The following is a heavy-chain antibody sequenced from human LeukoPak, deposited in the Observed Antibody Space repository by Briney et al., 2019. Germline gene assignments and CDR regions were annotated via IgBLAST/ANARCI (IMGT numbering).Heavy chain of an antibody. CDR3: ARRLESGRLFDF. CDR2: IYPGDSDT. V-gene: IGHV5-51*01. J-gene: IGHJ4*02. D-gene: IGHD1-1*01. CDR1: GYSFTDYW. Sequence: HGESLKISCQASGYSFTDYWIAWGRQMPGKGLEYMGIIYPGDSDTRYSPSFQGQVTISVDRSISTAYLQWISLKASDTAIYYCARRLESGRLFDFWGQGTLVTVSS.